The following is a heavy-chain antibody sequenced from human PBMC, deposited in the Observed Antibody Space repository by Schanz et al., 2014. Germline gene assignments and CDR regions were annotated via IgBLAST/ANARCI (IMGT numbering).Heavy chain of an antibody. J-gene: IGHJ5*02. D-gene: IGHD3-22*01. V-gene: IGHV1-69*04. CDR1: GGTFSSDT. Sequence: QVHLVHSGAEVKKPGSSVKVSCKASGGTFSSDTFSWVRQARGQGLEWMGRIVPIAGITNYTQRFQGRVTITADKSSDTAYMELSSLRSEDTAVYYCAREVGLYDRGWFDPWGQGTLVTVSS. CDR3: AREVGLYDRGWFDP. CDR2: IVPIAGIT.